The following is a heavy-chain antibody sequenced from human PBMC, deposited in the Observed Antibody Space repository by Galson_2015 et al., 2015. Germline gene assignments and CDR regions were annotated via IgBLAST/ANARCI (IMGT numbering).Heavy chain of an antibody. V-gene: IGHV3-30*01. D-gene: IGHD2-2*01. CDR1: GFTFSTYT. CDR3: ARGGAYCSSTSCYAFDI. J-gene: IGHJ2*01. CDR2: LSYDGNHK. Sequence: SLRLSCAASGFTFSTYTMHWVRQAPGKGLEWVAVLSYDGNHKYYADSMKARFTISKDNSKNTLYLQMNSLRAEDTAVYYCARGGAYCSSTSCYAFDIWGRGTLVTVSS.